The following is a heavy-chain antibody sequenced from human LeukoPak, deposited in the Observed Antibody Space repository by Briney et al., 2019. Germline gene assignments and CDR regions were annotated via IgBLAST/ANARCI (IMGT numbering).Heavy chain of an antibody. CDR2: INPNSGGT. CDR3: ARHYGDYPRDIVVVPAAPQGD. J-gene: IGHJ4*02. Sequence: ASVKVSCKASGYTFTGYYMHWVRQAPGQGLEWMGRINPNSGGTNYAQKFQGRVTMTRDTSISTAYMELSRLRSDDTAVYYCARHYGDYPRDIVVVPAAPQGDWGQGTLVTVSS. D-gene: IGHD2-2*01. CDR1: GYTFTGYY. V-gene: IGHV1-2*06.